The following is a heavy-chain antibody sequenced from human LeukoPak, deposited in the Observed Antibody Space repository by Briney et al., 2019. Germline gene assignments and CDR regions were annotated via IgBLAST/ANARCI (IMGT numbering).Heavy chain of an antibody. J-gene: IGHJ4*02. D-gene: IGHD5-12*01. Sequence: ASVKVSCKASGNTFTSYYMHWVRQAPGQGLEWMGWINPNSGATMYAQKFQGRVTMTRDTSISTAYMELSSLRSDDTAVYFWARGSSNDYLAVHFFWGQGTLVTVCS. CDR3: ARGSSNDYLAVHFF. CDR1: GNTFTSYY. V-gene: IGHV1-2*02. CDR2: INPNSGAT.